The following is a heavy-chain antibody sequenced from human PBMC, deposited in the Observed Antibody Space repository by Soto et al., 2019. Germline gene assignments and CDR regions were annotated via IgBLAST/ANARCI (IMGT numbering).Heavy chain of an antibody. CDR3: ATVLVGATRHSDSDS. J-gene: IGHJ4*02. CDR1: CGSINNNNYY. Sequence: PSETVSLTCTVSCGSINNNNYYWAWIRQPPGKGLSWIASIYYDGSTYYNSSLKSRVTISRDTSKNHFSLRLTSMTAADTAVYYCATVLVGATRHSDSDSWGQGTLVTVSS. D-gene: IGHD2-15*01. CDR2: IYYDGST. V-gene: IGHV4-39*02.